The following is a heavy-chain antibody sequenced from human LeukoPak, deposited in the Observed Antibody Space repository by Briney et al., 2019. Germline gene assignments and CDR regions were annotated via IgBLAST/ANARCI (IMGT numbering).Heavy chain of an antibody. Sequence: SEXXXLXXTVSGYSISSXXXXSXIXQPXGXXXXXIWIIYHSGSTYYNPSLKSRVTISVDTSKNQFSLKLSSVTAADTAVYYCAGYSNSWLGWFDPWGQGTLVTVSS. V-gene: IGHV4-38-2*02. CDR1: GYSISSXXX. CDR2: IYHSGST. CDR3: AGYSNSWLGWFDP. J-gene: IGHJ5*02. D-gene: IGHD6-13*01.